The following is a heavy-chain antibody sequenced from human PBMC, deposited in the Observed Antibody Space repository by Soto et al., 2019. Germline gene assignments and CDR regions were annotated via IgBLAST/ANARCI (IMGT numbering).Heavy chain of an antibody. J-gene: IGHJ5*02. V-gene: IGHV4-30-4*01. Sequence: PSEILSLTCTVSGGSISSGDYYWSWIRQPPGKGLEWIGYIYYSGSTYYNPSLKSRVTISVDTSKNQFSLKLSSVTAADTAVYYCARSPGRDWFDPWGQGTLVTVSS. CDR3: ARSPGRDWFDP. CDR1: GGSISSGDYY. CDR2: IYYSGST.